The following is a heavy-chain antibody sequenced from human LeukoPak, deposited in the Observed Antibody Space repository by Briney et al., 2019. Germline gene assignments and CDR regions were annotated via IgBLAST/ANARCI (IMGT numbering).Heavy chain of an antibody. CDR3: ARDSNGGNSYWFDP. D-gene: IGHD4-23*01. Sequence: GGSLRLSCAASGFTVSSNYMSWVRQAPGKGLEWVSVIYSGGSTYYADSVKGRITISRDNSKNTLYLQMNSLRAEDTAVYYCARDSNGGNSYWFDPWGQGTLVTVSS. CDR1: GFTVSSNY. J-gene: IGHJ5*02. CDR2: IYSGGST. V-gene: IGHV3-66*01.